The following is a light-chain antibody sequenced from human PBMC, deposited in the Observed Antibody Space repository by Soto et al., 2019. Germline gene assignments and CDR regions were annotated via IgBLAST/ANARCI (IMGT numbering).Light chain of an antibody. Sequence: EIVLTQSPATLSLSPGERATLSCRASQSISSQLAWYQQKPGQAPRLLICEASNRATGIPARFSGSGSGTDFTLTISSVEPEDSAVYYCQQRRDWPLTFGGGTKVEIK. J-gene: IGKJ4*01. CDR2: EAS. CDR1: QSISSQ. V-gene: IGKV3-11*01. CDR3: QQRRDWPLT.